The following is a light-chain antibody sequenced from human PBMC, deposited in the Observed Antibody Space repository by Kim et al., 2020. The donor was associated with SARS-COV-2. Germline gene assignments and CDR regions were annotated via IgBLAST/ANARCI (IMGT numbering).Light chain of an antibody. J-gene: IGKJ5*01. Sequence: ASVGDRVTIPCRASPDIRNDLGWYQQNPGRAPQRLIYGASNLQSGVPSRFSGSGSETEFTLTLNSLQPEDFATYFCLQHRTYPITFGQGTRLEIK. V-gene: IGKV1-17*01. CDR2: GAS. CDR1: PDIRND. CDR3: LQHRTYPIT.